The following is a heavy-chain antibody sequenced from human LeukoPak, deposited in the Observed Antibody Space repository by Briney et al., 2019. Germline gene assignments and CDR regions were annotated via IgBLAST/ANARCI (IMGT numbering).Heavy chain of an antibody. Sequence: ASVKVSCKASGYTFTSYDINWVRQATGQGLEWMGWMNPNSGNTGYAQKFQGRVTITRNTSISTAYMELSSLRSEDTAVYYCARSTPTDYYDSSGRNRGAFDIWGQGTMVTVSS. CDR2: MNPNSGNT. CDR1: GYTFTSYD. D-gene: IGHD3-22*01. V-gene: IGHV1-8*03. J-gene: IGHJ3*02. CDR3: ARSTPTDYYDSSGRNRGAFDI.